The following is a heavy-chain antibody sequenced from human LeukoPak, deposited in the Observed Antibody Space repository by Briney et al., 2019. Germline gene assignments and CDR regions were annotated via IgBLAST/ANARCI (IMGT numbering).Heavy chain of an antibody. J-gene: IGHJ4*02. CDR2: IFHSGST. CDR1: GYSISSGYY. Sequence: SSESLSLTCAVSGYSISSGYYWGWIRQPPGKGLEWIGSIFHSGSTYYNPSLKSRVTISVDTSKNQFSLKLSSVTAADTAVYYCARIVGYCSSTSCHNYFDYWGQGTLVTVSS. D-gene: IGHD2-2*01. V-gene: IGHV4-38-2*01. CDR3: ARIVGYCSSTSCHNYFDY.